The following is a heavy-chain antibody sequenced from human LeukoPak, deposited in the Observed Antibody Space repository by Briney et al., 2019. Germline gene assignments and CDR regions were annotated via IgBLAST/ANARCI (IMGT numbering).Heavy chain of an antibody. J-gene: IGHJ4*02. D-gene: IGHD5-18*01. Sequence: GASVKVSCKASGYTFTDYFIHWVRQAPGQGLEWMGRINPNSGGTDDAQNFQGRVTMTRDTSISTAYMELSRLRSDDTAVYYCARAAAVDTAMVTGDYWGQGTLVTVSS. CDR2: INPNSGGT. CDR3: ARAAAVDTAMVTGDY. CDR1: GYTFTDYF. V-gene: IGHV1-2*06.